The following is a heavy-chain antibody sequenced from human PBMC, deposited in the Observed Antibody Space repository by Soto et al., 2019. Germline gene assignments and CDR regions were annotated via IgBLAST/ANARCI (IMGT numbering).Heavy chain of an antibody. V-gene: IGHV3-30*18. CDR1: GFTFSSYG. Sequence: PGGSLRLSCAASGFTFSSYGIHWVRQAPGKGPEWVALISYDGTDKYYADSVKGRFTISRDNSKNTLYLQMSSLGPEDTAVYYCVKERYAQLWLEDYGMDVWGQGTTVTVSS. CDR2: ISYDGTDK. J-gene: IGHJ6*02. CDR3: VKERYAQLWLEDYGMDV. D-gene: IGHD5-18*01.